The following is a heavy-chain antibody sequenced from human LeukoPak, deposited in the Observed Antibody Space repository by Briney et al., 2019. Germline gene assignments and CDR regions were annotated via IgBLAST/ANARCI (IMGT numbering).Heavy chain of an antibody. V-gene: IGHV1-2*02. D-gene: IGHD6-13*01. CDR3: ARAVGEQQLVLYYYYYYYMDV. Sequence: GASVKVSCKASGYTFTGYYMHWVRQAPGQGLEWMGWINPNSGGTNYAQKFQGRVTMTRDTSISTAYMELSRLRSDDTAVYYCARAVGEQQLVLYYYYYYYMDVWGKGTTVTVSS. CDR1: GYTFTGYY. CDR2: INPNSGGT. J-gene: IGHJ6*03.